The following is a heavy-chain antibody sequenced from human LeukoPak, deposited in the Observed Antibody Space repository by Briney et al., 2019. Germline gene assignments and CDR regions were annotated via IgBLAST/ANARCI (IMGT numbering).Heavy chain of an antibody. CDR3: ARASGYCSSTSCYGVFHRNWFDP. Sequence: ASETLSLTCAVYGGSFSGYYWSWIRQPPGKGLEWSGEINHSGCSNYNPSLKSRVTISVDTSKNQFSLKLSSVTAADTAVYYCARASGYCSSTSCYGVFHRNWFDPWGQGTLVTVSS. J-gene: IGHJ5*02. V-gene: IGHV4-34*01. CDR2: INHSGCS. D-gene: IGHD2-2*01. CDR1: GGSFSGYY.